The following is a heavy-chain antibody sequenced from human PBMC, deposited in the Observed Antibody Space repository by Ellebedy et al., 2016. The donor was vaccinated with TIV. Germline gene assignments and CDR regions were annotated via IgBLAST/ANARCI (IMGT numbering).Heavy chain of an antibody. CDR3: ASWMRVYKYGMDV. V-gene: IGHV4-34*01. CDR2: INHSGST. Sequence: MPSETLSLTCAVYGGSFSGYYWSRIRQPPGKGLEWIGEINHSGSTYYNPSLKSRVTISVDTSKNHFSLKLSSVTAADTAVYYCASWMRVYKYGMDVWGQGTTVTVSS. J-gene: IGHJ6*02. D-gene: IGHD2-2*03. CDR1: GGSFSGYY.